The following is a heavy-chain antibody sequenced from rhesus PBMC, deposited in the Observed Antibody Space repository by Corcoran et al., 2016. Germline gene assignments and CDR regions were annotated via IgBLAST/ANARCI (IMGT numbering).Heavy chain of an antibody. CDR3: AKDSTRMITVTIYDAFDF. D-gene: IGHD3-9*01. Sequence: EVQLVESGGGLVQPGGSLRLSCAAPGFTSGNSDLIWIRQAPGKGLEWVSYISSGGSIYYSDSVKGRFPISRDNVKNTLYLKMSSVRVEDTAVYYCAKDSTRMITVTIYDAFDFWGQGLRVTVSS. V-gene: IGHV3S43*01. CDR2: ISSGGSI. CDR1: GFTSGNSD. J-gene: IGHJ3*01.